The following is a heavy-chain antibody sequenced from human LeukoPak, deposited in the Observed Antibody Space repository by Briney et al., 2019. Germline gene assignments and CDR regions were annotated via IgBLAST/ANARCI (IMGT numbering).Heavy chain of an antibody. J-gene: IGHJ6*04. V-gene: IGHV3-48*03. CDR3: AELGITMIGGV. CDR1: GFTFSNFI. CDR2: ISSSGSTI. Sequence: TGGSLRLSCAASGFTFSNFIMNWVRQAPGKGLEWVSYISSSGSTIYYADSVKGRFTISRDNAKNSLYLQMNSLRAEDTAVYYCAELGITMIGGVWGKGTTVTISS. D-gene: IGHD3-10*02.